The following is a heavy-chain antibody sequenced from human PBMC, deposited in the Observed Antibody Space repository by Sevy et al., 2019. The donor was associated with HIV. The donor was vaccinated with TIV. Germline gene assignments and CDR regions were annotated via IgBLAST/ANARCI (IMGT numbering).Heavy chain of an antibody. CDR3: VRENITAPKTLLSLDI. CDR2: INPKSGDT. D-gene: IGHD6-13*01. V-gene: IGHV1-2*06. Sequence: ASLKVSCKSTGYIFSDYNMHWVRQAPGQGLEWMALINPKSGDTIYAQRFRGRVSMTRDTSMSTAYMELSGLTSDDTAVYYCVRENITAPKTLLSLDIWGQGTMVTVSS. J-gene: IGHJ3*02. CDR1: GYIFSDYN.